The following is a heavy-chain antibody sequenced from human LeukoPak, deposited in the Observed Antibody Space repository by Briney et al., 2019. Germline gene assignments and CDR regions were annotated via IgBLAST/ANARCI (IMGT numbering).Heavy chain of an antibody. CDR3: AKLDGSDSHGYYYYYGMDV. Sequence: SGGSLRLSCAASGFTFSSYAMSWVRQAPGKGLEWVSTISGSGGSTYYADSVKGRFTISRDNSKNTLYLQMNSLRAEDTAVYYCAKLDGSDSHGYYYYYGMDVWGQGTTVTVSS. CDR2: ISGSGGST. V-gene: IGHV3-23*01. D-gene: IGHD5-18*01. J-gene: IGHJ6*02. CDR1: GFTFSSYA.